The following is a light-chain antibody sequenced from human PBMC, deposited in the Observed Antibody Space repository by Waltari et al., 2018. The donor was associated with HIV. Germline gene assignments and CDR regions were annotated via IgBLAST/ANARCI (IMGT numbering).Light chain of an antibody. Sequence: QSALTQPASVSGSPGQSLTISCTGTSSDVGGYNYVSWYQQHPGKVPKLMIFEVSNRPSGVSNRFSGSKSGNTASLTISGLQAEDEADYYCSSYTSSSTLYVFGSGTKVTVL. V-gene: IGLV2-14*01. CDR1: SSDVGGYNY. CDR3: SSYTSSSTLYV. J-gene: IGLJ1*01. CDR2: EVS.